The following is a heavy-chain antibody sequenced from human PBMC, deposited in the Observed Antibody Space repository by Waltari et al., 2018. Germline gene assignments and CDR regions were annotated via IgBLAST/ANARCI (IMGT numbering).Heavy chain of an antibody. Sequence: EVQLVESGGGLVQPGGSLRLSCAASGFTFSSYWMHWVRKDPGKGLVWVLRMNSDGSSTSYADSVKGRLTISRDNTKNTLYLQMNSLRAKDTVVYYCARSRYDFGSGYYTGQLNVWGQGTTVTVSS. CDR3: ARSRYDFGSGYYTGQLNV. CDR2: MNSDGSST. V-gene: IGHV3-74*01. CDR1: GFTFSSYW. D-gene: IGHD3-3*01. J-gene: IGHJ6*02.